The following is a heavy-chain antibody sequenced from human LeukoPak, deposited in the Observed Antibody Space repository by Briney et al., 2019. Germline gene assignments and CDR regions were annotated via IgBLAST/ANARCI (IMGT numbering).Heavy chain of an antibody. CDR1: GGSISSTSYY. J-gene: IGHJ3*01. Sequence: SATLSLTCAVSGGSISSTSYYWGWIRQPPGKGLEWIGTIYYSGSTYHNPSLKSRVTMSVDTSRNQFSLKLSSVDAADTAVYYCAKAGVRYFDSSGLYAFDFWGQGTTVTVSS. D-gene: IGHD3-22*01. V-gene: IGHV4-39*01. CDR2: IYYSGST. CDR3: AKAGVRYFDSSGLYAFDF.